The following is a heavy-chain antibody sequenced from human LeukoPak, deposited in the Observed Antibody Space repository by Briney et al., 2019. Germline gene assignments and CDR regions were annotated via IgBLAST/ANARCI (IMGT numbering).Heavy chain of an antibody. D-gene: IGHD6-6*01. J-gene: IGHJ6*03. CDR3: ARLPRGSSPDYFYYYMDV. CDR2: VFYSGTT. V-gene: IGHV4-34*12. Sequence: SETLSLTSAVYGGSFSGYYWPCIRQPPGNGPGWNGSVFYSGTTYYNPSLMSRATVSVDTSKNQFSLKLSSVTAADTAVYYCARLPRGSSPDYFYYYMDVWDKGIMVTVSS. CDR1: GGSFSGYY.